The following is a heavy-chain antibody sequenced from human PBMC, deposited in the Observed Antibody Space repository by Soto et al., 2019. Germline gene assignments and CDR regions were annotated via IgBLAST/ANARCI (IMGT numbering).Heavy chain of an antibody. CDR2: INQDGSEK. CDR3: VRDPPILDF. CDR1: GFTFSRYW. D-gene: IGHD3-3*01. V-gene: IGHV3-7*04. Sequence: PGGSLRLSCAASGFTFSRYWMGWVRQTPGKGLEWVANINQDGSEKYYVDSGKGRFTISRDNAKNSLYLQLNSLRAEDMAVYYCVRDPPILDFWGQGTLVTVSS. J-gene: IGHJ4*02.